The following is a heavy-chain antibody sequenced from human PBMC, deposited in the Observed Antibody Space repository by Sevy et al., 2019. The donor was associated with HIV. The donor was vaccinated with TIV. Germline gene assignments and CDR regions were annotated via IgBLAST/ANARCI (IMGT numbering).Heavy chain of an antibody. CDR3: ARDAAGSYYPIDH. J-gene: IGHJ5*02. Sequence: GGSLRLSCAASGFTLSNFWMHWVRQVPGKGLVWISYINGDGDITSYAHFVKGRFTISRDNPKNTLYLQMNSLRPEDTAGYYCARDAAGSYYPIDHWGQGTLVTVSS. V-gene: IGHV3-74*01. CDR1: GFTLSNFW. D-gene: IGHD3-10*01. CDR2: INGDGDIT.